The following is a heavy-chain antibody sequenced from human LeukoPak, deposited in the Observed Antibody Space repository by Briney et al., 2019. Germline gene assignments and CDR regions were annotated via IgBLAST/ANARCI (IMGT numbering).Heavy chain of an antibody. V-gene: IGHV3-23*01. D-gene: IGHD5-24*01. CDR3: AKDERWLQLEY. Sequence: GGSLRLSCAASGFTFNYYGMSWVRQAPGKGLDWVSSINNSGGSTYYADSVKGRFTISRDNSRKTLYLQMNSLRAEDTAVYYCAKDERWLQLEYWGQGTLVTVSS. J-gene: IGHJ4*02. CDR1: GFTFNYYG. CDR2: INNSGGST.